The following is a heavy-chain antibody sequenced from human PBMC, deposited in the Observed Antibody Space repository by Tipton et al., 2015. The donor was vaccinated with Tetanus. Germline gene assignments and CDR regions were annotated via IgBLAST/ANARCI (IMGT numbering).Heavy chain of an antibody. CDR2: VTGSGQTT. J-gene: IGHJ4*02. CDR1: GFTFSDYA. CDR3: ASSTVTR. V-gene: IGHV3-23*01. D-gene: IGHD4-17*01. Sequence: SLRLSCAASGFTFSDYAMSWVRQAPGKGLQWVSVVTGSGQTTHYADSVKGRFIISRDNAKNLLFLQMSSLRREDTAVYFCASSTVTRWGPGTLVTVSS.